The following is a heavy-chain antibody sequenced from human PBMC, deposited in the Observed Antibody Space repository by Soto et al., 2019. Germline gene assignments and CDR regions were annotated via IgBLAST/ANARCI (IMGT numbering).Heavy chain of an antibody. J-gene: IGHJ4*02. Sequence: GLSXRLSCATSVFTFIIYSIHLFRHAPGKGLEWVAVISYDGSNKYYADSVKGRFTISRDNSKNTLYLQMKSLRAEDTDVYYCARGGEGKIEVAGNRWGKGTMVNVSS. D-gene: IGHD6-19*01. CDR1: VFTFIIYS. V-gene: IGHV3-30-3*01. CDR3: ARGGEGKIEVAGNR. CDR2: ISYDGSNK.